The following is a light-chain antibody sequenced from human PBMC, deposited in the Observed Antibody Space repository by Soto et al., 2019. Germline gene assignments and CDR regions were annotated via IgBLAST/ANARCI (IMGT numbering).Light chain of an antibody. J-gene: IGKJ1*01. V-gene: IGKV1-8*01. CDR3: RQYYSYPWT. CDR2: AAS. CDR1: QGISSY. Sequence: AIRMTQSPSSFSASTGDRVTITCRASQGISSYLAWYQQKPGKAPKLLIYAASTLQSGVPSRFSGSGSGTDFTLTISSLQSEDFATYYCRQYYSYPWTFGQGTKVEIK.